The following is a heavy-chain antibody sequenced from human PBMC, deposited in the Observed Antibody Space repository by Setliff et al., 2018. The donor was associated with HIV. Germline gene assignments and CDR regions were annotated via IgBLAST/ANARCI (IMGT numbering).Heavy chain of an antibody. J-gene: IGHJ6*03. CDR1: GGSISSSNW. D-gene: IGHD2-15*01. CDR3: ASLYRSRGGYYYYMDV. V-gene: IGHV4-4*02. Sequence: PSETLSLTCAVSGGSISSSNWWSWVRQPPGKGLEWIGEIYHSGNTYHNPSLQSRVTISLDMSKSQFSLKLRSMSAADTAVYYCASLYRSRGGYYYYMDVWGKGTTVTVSS. CDR2: IYHSGNT.